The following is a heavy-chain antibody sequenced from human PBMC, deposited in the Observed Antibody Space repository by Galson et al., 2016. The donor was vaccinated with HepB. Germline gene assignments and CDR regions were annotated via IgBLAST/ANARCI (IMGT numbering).Heavy chain of an antibody. V-gene: IGHV5-51*01. CDR2: MYPDDSDT. CDR3: ARRRDGMDV. Sequence: QSGAEVKKPGESLKISCQGSGYTFTDYWIGWVRQMPGKGLEWMGVMYPDDSDTRYSPSFQGQVTFSADKSISTAYLQWSSLKASDTAMYYCARRRDGMDVWGQGTTVIVSS. CDR1: GYTFTDYW. J-gene: IGHJ6*01.